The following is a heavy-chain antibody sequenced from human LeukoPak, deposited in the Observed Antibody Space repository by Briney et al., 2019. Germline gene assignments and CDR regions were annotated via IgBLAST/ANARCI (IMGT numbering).Heavy chain of an antibody. CDR3: YVEALGCSMDY. J-gene: IGHJ4*02. CDR2: ISWNSGSI. D-gene: IGHD5-18*01. Sequence: SLRLSCAASGFTFDDYAMHWVRQAPGKGLEWVSGISWNSGSIGYADSVKGRFTISRDNAKNSLYLQMNSLRAEDTALYYCYVEALGCSMDYWGQGTLVTVSS. CDR1: GFTFDDYA. V-gene: IGHV3-9*01.